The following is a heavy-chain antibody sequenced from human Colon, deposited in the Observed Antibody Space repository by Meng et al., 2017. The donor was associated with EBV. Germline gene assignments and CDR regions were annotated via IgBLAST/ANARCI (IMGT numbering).Heavy chain of an antibody. V-gene: IGHV4-4*02. CDR3: ARTSICIGGSCTTWDY. CDR2: IHHNGNT. CDR1: GDSLSSANW. D-gene: IGHD2-15*01. J-gene: IGHJ4*02. Sequence: QGKFQDSGPEPMNPSATLSLTCAVSGDSLSSANWSSPVRQPTRKGLETIGEIHHNGNTNYNPSLKSRVTISVDKAKNQFVLKVTSVTAADTAVYYCARTSICIGGSCTTWDYWGQGALVTVSS.